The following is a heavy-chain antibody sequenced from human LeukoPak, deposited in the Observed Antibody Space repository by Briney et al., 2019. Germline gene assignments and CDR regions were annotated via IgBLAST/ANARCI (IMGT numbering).Heavy chain of an antibody. D-gene: IGHD2-21*02. J-gene: IGHJ4*02. Sequence: GGSLRLSCAVSGFTFSSYEMNWVRQARGKGLEWVSYISSSGSTICYADSVKGRFTISRDNAKNSLYLQMNSLRAEDTAVYHCAKEKANCGGDCNDYWGQGTLVTVSS. V-gene: IGHV3-48*03. CDR2: ISSSGSTI. CDR1: GFTFSSYE. CDR3: AKEKANCGGDCNDY.